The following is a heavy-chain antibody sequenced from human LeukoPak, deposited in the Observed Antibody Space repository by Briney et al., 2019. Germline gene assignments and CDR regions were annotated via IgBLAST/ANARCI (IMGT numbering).Heavy chain of an antibody. CDR2: ITSSGST. CDR1: GFTFNNYA. Sequence: TGASLRLSCAASGFTFNNYAMNWVRQAPGKGLEWVSVITSSGSTYYADSVKGRFTISRDNSKNTLYLQMNSPRAEDTAIYYCAKDLYGDYDFDCWGRGTLVTVSS. CDR3: AKDLYGDYDFDC. D-gene: IGHD4-17*01. V-gene: IGHV3-23*01. J-gene: IGHJ4*02.